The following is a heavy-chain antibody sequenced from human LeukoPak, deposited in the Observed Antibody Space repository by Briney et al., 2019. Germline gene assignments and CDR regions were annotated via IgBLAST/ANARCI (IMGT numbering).Heavy chain of an antibody. CDR1: GFTFSSYG. V-gene: IGHV3-33*01. J-gene: IGHJ4*02. D-gene: IGHD2-15*01. Sequence: GGSLRLSCAASGFTFSSYGMHWVRQAPGKGLEWVAVIWNDGSNKYYADSVKGRFTISRDNSKNTLYLQMNSLRAEDTAVYYCARDQRRYCSGGSCYSLNYWGQGTLVTVSS. CDR2: IWNDGSNK. CDR3: ARDQRRYCSGGSCYSLNY.